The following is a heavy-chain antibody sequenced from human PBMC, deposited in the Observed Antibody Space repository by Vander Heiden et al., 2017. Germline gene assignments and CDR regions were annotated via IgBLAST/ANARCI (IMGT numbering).Heavy chain of an antibody. J-gene: IGHJ3*02. CDR2: ISGSGGST. CDR1: GFTFSSFA. CDR3: AKVYYYDSSGYRENAFDI. V-gene: IGHV3-23*01. D-gene: IGHD3-22*01. Sequence: EVQLLESGGGLVQPGGSLRLSCAASGFTFSSFAMSWVPQAPGKGREWVSGISGSGGSTYYADSVKGRFTISRDNSKNTLYLQMNSLRAEDTAVYYCAKVYYYDSSGYRENAFDIWGQGTMVTVSS.